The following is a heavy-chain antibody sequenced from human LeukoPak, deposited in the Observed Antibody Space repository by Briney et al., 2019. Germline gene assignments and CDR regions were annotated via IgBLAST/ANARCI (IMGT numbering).Heavy chain of an antibody. J-gene: IGHJ6*02. Sequence: KPSETLSLTCTVSGGSISSYYWSWIRQPPGKGLEWIGYIYYSGSTNYNPSLKSRVTISVDTSKNRFSLKLSSVTAADTAVYYCASGLSSIAARRGYYYYGMDVWGQGTTVTVSS. CDR1: GGSISSYY. D-gene: IGHD6-6*01. CDR3: ASGLSSIAARRGYYYYGMDV. CDR2: IYYSGST. V-gene: IGHV4-59*01.